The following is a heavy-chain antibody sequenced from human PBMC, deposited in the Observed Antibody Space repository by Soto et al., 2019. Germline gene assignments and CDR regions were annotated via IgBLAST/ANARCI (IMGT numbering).Heavy chain of an antibody. CDR2: IWYDGTNQ. Sequence: QVQLVESGGGVVQPGRSLRLSCAASGFTFSSYGMHWVRQAPGKGLEGVAVIWYDGTNQYHVDSVKGRFTISRDNSKNTLYLQMNSLRADDTAVYYCARNDYGDRGFDIWGQGTMVTVSS. V-gene: IGHV3-33*01. J-gene: IGHJ3*02. D-gene: IGHD4-17*01. CDR1: GFTFSSYG. CDR3: ARNDYGDRGFDI.